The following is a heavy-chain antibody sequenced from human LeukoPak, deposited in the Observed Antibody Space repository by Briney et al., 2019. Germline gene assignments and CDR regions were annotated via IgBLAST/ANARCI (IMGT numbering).Heavy chain of an antibody. V-gene: IGHV3-30*02. J-gene: IGHJ5*02. D-gene: IGHD3-22*01. CDR2: IRYDGSNK. Sequence: GGSLRLSCSASGFTFSSYGMHWVRQAPGKGLEWVAFIRYDGSNKYYADSVKGRFTISRDNSKNTLYLQMNSLRAEDTAVYYCARVEDRGSGYVKWFDPWGQGTLVTVSS. CDR3: ARVEDRGSGYVKWFDP. CDR1: GFTFSSYG.